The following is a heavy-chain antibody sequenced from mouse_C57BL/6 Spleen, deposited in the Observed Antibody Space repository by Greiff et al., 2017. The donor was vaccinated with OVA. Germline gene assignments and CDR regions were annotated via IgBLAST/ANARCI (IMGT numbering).Heavy chain of an antibody. J-gene: IGHJ4*01. Sequence: EVMLVESGGGLVKPGGSLKFSCAASGFTFSDYGMHWVRQAPEKGLEWVAYISSGSSTIYYADTVKGRFTISRDNAKNTLFLQMTSLRSEDTAMYYCAREDYAMDYWGQGTSVTVSS. CDR1: GFTFSDYG. CDR2: ISSGSSTI. CDR3: AREDYAMDY. V-gene: IGHV5-17*01.